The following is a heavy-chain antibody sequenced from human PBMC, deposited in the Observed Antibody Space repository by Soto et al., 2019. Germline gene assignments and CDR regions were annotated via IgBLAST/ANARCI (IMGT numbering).Heavy chain of an antibody. V-gene: IGHV3-48*01. CDR1: GFTVSSNY. CDR3: ARDQLYYNDISGRPLNAFDV. Sequence: VGSLRLSCAVSGFTVSSNYMSWVRQAPGKGLEWVSYIGIGSSTKYYADSVKGRFTISRDNAKNSLYLQMNSLRAEDTAVYYCARDQLYYNDISGRPLNAFDVWGQGTMVTVSS. D-gene: IGHD3-22*01. J-gene: IGHJ3*01. CDR2: IGIGSSTK.